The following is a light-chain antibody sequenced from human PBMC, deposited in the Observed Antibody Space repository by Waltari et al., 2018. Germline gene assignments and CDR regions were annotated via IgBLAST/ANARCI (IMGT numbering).Light chain of an antibody. CDR2: SNN. CDR3: AAWDDSLNVWV. V-gene: IGLV1-44*01. J-gene: IGLJ3*02. Sequence: QSVLTQPPSASGTPGQRVTIPCSGSSSNIGSNPVNWYQQLPGTAPKLLIYSNNQRPSGVPDRFSGSKSGTSASLAISGLQSEDEADYYCAAWDDSLNVWVFGGGTKLTVL. CDR1: SSNIGSNP.